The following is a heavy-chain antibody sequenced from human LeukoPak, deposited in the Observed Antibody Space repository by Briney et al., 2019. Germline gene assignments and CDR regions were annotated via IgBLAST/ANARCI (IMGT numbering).Heavy chain of an antibody. J-gene: IGHJ6*03. CDR3: AREGESGWYYLRNYYYYYMDV. D-gene: IGHD6-19*01. Sequence: ASVKVSCKASGYTFTSYGISWVRQAPGQGLECMGWISAYNGNTNYAQKLQGRVTMTTDTSTSTAYMELRSLRSDDTAVYYCAREGESGWYYLRNYYYYYMDVWGKGTTVTVSS. V-gene: IGHV1-18*01. CDR2: ISAYNGNT. CDR1: GYTFTSYG.